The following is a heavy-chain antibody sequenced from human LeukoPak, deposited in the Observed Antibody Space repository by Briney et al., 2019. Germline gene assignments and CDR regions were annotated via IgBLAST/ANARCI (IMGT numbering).Heavy chain of an antibody. Sequence: ASVKVSCKSSGYIFTNYGINWVRQAPGQVLKWMGWISAHNGNTNYAHKFEGRVSMTTDPSTNTAYVDLSGLRSDDTAVYYCARDLRTIPWYFDLWGRGTPVIVSS. CDR2: ISAHNGNT. J-gene: IGHJ2*01. CDR1: GYIFTNYG. CDR3: ARDLRTIPWYFDL. V-gene: IGHV1-18*01. D-gene: IGHD2-2*02.